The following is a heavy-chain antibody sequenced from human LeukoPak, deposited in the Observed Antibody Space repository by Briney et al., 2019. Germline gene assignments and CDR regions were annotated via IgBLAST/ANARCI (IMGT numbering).Heavy chain of an antibody. CDR2: ISSSSSHI. V-gene: IGHV3-21*01. CDR3: ARVNYDSSDYDDAFDI. D-gene: IGHD3-22*01. J-gene: IGHJ3*02. CDR1: GFTFSRYT. Sequence: GGSLRLSCAASGFTFSRYTMHWVRQAPGKGLEWVSSISSSSSHIYYADSVKGRFTISRDNAKNSLYLQMNSLRAEDTALFYCARVNYDSSDYDDAFDIWGQGTMVTVSS.